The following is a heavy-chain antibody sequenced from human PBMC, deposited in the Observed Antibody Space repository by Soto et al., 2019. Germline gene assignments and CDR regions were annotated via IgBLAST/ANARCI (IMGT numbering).Heavy chain of an antibody. J-gene: IGHJ3*02. D-gene: IGHD2-8*02. CDR2: IYWDDDK. CDR3: AHYFYILVDDAFDI. Sequence: KESGPTLVKPTQTLTLTCTFSGFSLSTSGVGVGWIRQPPGKALEWLALIYWDDDKRYSPSLKSRLTITKDTSKNQVVLTMTNMDTVDTATYYCAHYFYILVDDAFDIWGQGTMVTVSS. CDR1: GFSLSTSGVG. V-gene: IGHV2-5*02.